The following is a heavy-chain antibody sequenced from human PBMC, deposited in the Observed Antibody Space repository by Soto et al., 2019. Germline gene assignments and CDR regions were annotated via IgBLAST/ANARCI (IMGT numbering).Heavy chain of an antibody. V-gene: IGHV3-21*01. CDR3: AREVWFSPYYFDY. CDR2: ISSSSSYI. CDR1: GFTFSSYS. D-gene: IGHD3-10*01. J-gene: IGHJ4*02. Sequence: GGSLRLSCAASGFTFSSYSMNWVRQAPGKGLEWVSSISSSSSYIYYADSVKGRFTISRDNAKNSLYLQMNSLRAEDTAVHYCAREVWFSPYYFDYWDQGTLVTVSS.